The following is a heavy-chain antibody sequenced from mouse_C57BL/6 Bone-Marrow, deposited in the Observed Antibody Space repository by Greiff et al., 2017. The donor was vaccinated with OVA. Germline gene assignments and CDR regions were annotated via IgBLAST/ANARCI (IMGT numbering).Heavy chain of an antibody. D-gene: IGHD1-1*01. J-gene: IGHJ1*03. V-gene: IGHV1-52*01. CDR2: IDPSDSET. CDR1: GYTFTSYW. Sequence: QVQLQQPGAELVRPGSSVQLSCKASGYTFTSYWMHLVKQRPIQGLEWIDNIDPSDSETHYNQKFKDKATLTVDKSSSTAYMQLSSLTSEDSAVYYCARQYYGSLWYFDVWGTGTTVTVSS. CDR3: ARQYYGSLWYFDV.